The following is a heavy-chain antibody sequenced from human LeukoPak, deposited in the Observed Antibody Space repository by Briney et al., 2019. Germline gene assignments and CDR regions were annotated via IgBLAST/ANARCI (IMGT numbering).Heavy chain of an antibody. D-gene: IGHD4/OR15-4a*01. Sequence: GGSLRLSCSASGXTFSSYAMHWVRQAPGEGLEYVLAISSNGGSTYYADSVKGRFTISRDNSKNTLYLQMSSLRAEDTAVYYCVKLPDDYGFDPWGQGTLVTVSS. CDR3: VKLPDDYGFDP. CDR1: GXTFSSYA. CDR2: ISSNGGST. V-gene: IGHV3-64D*06. J-gene: IGHJ5*02.